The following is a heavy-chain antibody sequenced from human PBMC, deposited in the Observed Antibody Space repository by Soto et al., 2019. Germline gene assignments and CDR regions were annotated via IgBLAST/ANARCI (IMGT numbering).Heavy chain of an antibody. CDR3: ARVVYYYDSSGYTPPFVH. J-gene: IGHJ4*02. Sequence: GASVKVSCKASGYTFTNYATHWVRQAPGXRLEWMGWINAGNGNTKFSQKFQGRVTITRDTSASTAYMELSSLRSEDTAVYYCARVVYYYDSSGYTPPFVHWGQGTLVTV. CDR2: INAGNGNT. CDR1: GYTFTNYA. D-gene: IGHD3-22*01. V-gene: IGHV1-3*01.